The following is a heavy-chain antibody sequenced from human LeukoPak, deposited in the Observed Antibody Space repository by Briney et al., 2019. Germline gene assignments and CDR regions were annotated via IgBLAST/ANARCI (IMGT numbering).Heavy chain of an antibody. CDR2: IKLKTDGEIT. CDR1: GFPFSKEW. J-gene: IGHJ4*02. V-gene: IGHV3-15*01. Sequence: PGGSLRLSCAASGFPFSKEWMSWVRQAPGKGLEWVGRIKLKTDGEITDYAAPVKGRFTISRDNSKNTLYLQMGSLRAEDMAVYYCARGLMITFGGDWGQGTLVTVSS. CDR3: ARGLMITFGGD. D-gene: IGHD3-16*01.